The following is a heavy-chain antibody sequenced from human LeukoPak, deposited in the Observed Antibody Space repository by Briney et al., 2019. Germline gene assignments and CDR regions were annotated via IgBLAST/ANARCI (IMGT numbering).Heavy chain of an antibody. D-gene: IGHD2-2*01. CDR2: INSDGSST. V-gene: IGHV3-74*01. J-gene: IGHJ4*02. Sequence: PGGSLRLSCAASGFTFSSNWMHWVRQAPGKGLVWVSRINSDGSSTSDADSVKGRFTISRDNAKNTLYLQMNSLRVEDTAVYYCATTNASWQPFDYWGQGTLVSVSS. CDR1: GFTFSSNW. CDR3: ATTNASWQPFDY.